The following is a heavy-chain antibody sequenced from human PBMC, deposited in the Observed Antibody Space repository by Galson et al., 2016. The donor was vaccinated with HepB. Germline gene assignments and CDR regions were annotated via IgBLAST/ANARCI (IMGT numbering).Heavy chain of an antibody. CDR2: IIPIFPTI. D-gene: IGHD3-22*01. V-gene: IGHV1-69*13. CDR3: ARGLSYYDVTDGPPAGLPNDAFDI. J-gene: IGHJ3*02. CDR1: GGTFSSYT. Sequence: SVKVSCKASGGTFSSYTINWVRQAPGQGLEWMGGIIPIFPTINYAQKFQGRVSLTADESTSTAYMELSNLRAEDTAGYYCARGLSYYDVTDGPPAGLPNDAFDIWGQGTMVTCSS.